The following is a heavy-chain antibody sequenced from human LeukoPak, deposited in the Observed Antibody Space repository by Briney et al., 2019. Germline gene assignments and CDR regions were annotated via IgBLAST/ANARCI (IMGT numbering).Heavy chain of an antibody. CDR1: GFTVSSNY. CDR2: IYSGGST. J-gene: IGHJ4*02. D-gene: IGHD1-26*01. Sequence: PGGSLRLSCAASGFTVSSNYMSWVRQAPGKGLEWVSVIYSGGSTYYADSVKGRFTIPRDNSKNTLYLQMNSLRAEDTAVYYCARVQVGATLDYWGQGTLVTVSS. CDR3: ARVQVGATLDY. V-gene: IGHV3-53*01.